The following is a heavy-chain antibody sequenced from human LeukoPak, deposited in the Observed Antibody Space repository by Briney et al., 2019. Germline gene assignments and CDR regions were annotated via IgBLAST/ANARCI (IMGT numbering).Heavy chain of an antibody. D-gene: IGHD1-14*01. J-gene: IGHJ6*04. Sequence: SGPTLVNPTQTLTLTCTFSGFSLSTSGMCVSWIRQPPGKALEWLALIDWDDDKYYSTSLKTRLTIPKDTSKNQVVLTMTNMDPVDTATYYCARIIKAHYYCYGMDVWGKGTTVTVSS. V-gene: IGHV2-70*01. CDR3: ARIIKAHYYCYGMDV. CDR1: GFSLSTSGMC. CDR2: IDWDDDK.